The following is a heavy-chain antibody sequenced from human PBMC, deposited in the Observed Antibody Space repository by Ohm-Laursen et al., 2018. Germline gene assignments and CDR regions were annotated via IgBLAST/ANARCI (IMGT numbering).Heavy chain of an antibody. V-gene: IGHV3-30*18. CDR3: AKAKGTDNGYDYFGDH. CDR2: ISNDGTIK. CDR1: GFSLNNYA. Sequence: SLRLSCSASGFSLNNYAMHWVRQAPGKGLEWLAVISNDGTIKRYIDSVKGRFSISRDTSKNTLFLQMGRVRVEDTAVYYCAKAKGTDNGYDYFGDHWGQGTLVTVST. J-gene: IGHJ4*02. D-gene: IGHD5-12*01.